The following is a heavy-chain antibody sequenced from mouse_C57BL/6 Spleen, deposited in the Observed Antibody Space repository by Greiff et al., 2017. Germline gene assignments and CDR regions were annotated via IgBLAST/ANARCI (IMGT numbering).Heavy chain of an antibody. CDR3: AREGIYSNYWCAY. Sequence: QVQLQQPGAELVRPGSSVKLSCKASGYTFTSYWMHWVKQRPIQGLEWIGNIDPSDSETHYNQKFKDKATLTVDKSSSTAYMQLSSLTSEDSAVYYCAREGIYSNYWCAYWGQGTLVTVSA. V-gene: IGHV1-52*01. CDR2: IDPSDSET. CDR1: GYTFTSYW. D-gene: IGHD2-5*01. J-gene: IGHJ3*01.